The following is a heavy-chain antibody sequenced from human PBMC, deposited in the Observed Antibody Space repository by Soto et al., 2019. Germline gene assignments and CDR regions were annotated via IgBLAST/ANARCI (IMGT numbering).Heavy chain of an antibody. D-gene: IGHD6-6*01. V-gene: IGHV4-59*08. CDR2: IYYSGST. CDR3: ARSHIVPRLFMYPYDY. CDR1: GGSISSYY. Sequence: PSETLSHTCTVSGGSISSYYWSWIRQPTGKGLEWIGYIYYSGSTNYNPSLKSRVTISVDTSKNQFSLKLSSVTAADTAVYYCARSHIVPRLFMYPYDYWGQGTPVTVSS. J-gene: IGHJ4*02.